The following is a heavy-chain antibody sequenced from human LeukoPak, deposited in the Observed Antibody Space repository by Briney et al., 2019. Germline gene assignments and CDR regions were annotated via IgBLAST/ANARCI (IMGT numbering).Heavy chain of an antibody. V-gene: IGHV4-59*11. Sequence: SETLSLTCTVSGVSISSHYWSWIRQPPGKGLEWIGCIYYSGSTNYNPSLKSRVTISVDTSKNQFSLELSSVTAADTAVYYCAREGQYGSGSYPYYYYYMDVWGKGTTVTVSS. D-gene: IGHD3-10*01. CDR1: GVSISSHY. CDR3: AREGQYGSGSYPYYYYYMDV. CDR2: IYYSGST. J-gene: IGHJ6*03.